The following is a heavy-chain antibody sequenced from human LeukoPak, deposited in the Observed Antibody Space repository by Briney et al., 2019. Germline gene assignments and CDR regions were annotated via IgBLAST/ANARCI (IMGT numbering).Heavy chain of an antibody. J-gene: IGHJ4*02. Sequence: PGGSLRLSCAACGFTFSGSAMHWVRQASGKGLEWVGRIRSKANSYATAYAASVKGRFTISRDDSKNTAYLQMNSLKTEDTAVYYCHSSGPFDYWGQGTLVTVSS. CDR3: HSSGPFDY. D-gene: IGHD3-10*01. V-gene: IGHV3-73*01. CDR1: GFTFSGSA. CDR2: IRSKANSYAT.